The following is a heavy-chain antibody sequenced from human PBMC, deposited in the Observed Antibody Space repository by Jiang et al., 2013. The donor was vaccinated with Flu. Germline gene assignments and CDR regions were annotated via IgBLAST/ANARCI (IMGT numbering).Heavy chain of an antibody. Sequence: KPTQTLTLTCTFSGFSLSTYGVGVGWVRQPPGKALEWLLFVYWDDDNHYNPSLRSRLSVTKDTSKNLVVLTMSNMDPVDTATYFCARRSYVYGNWKGGYGMDVWGQGTTVTVSS. CDR3: ARRSYVYGNWKGGYGMDV. CDR2: VYWDDDN. J-gene: IGHJ6*02. V-gene: IGHV2-5*02. D-gene: IGHD1-1*01. CDR1: GFSLSTYGVG.